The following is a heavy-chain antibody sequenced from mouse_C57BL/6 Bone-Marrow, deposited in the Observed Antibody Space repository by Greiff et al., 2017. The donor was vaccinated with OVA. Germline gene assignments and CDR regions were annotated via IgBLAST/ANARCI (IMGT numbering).Heavy chain of an antibody. D-gene: IGHD1-1*01. CDR2: ISYDGSN. Sequence: DVKLQESGPGLVKPSQSLSLTCSVTGYSITSGYYWYWIRQFPGNKLEWMGYISYDGSNNYNPSLKNRISITHDTSKNQFFLKLNSVTTEDTATYDCERDGILPAMDYWGQGTSVTVSS. J-gene: IGHJ4*01. CDR1: GYSITSGYY. CDR3: ERDGILPAMDY. V-gene: IGHV3-6*01.